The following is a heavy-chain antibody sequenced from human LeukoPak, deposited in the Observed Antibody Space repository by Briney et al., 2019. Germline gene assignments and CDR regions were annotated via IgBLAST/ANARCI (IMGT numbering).Heavy chain of an antibody. J-gene: IGHJ4*02. CDR1: GGSISSYY. D-gene: IGHD6-13*01. Sequence: SETLSLTCTVSGGSISSYYWNWIRQPPGKGLEWIGYIYYSGSTNYNPSLKSRVTISVDTSKNQFSLKLSSVTAADTAVYYCARCSSSWSFDYWGQGTLVTVSS. CDR2: IYYSGST. CDR3: ARCSSSWSFDY. V-gene: IGHV4-59*08.